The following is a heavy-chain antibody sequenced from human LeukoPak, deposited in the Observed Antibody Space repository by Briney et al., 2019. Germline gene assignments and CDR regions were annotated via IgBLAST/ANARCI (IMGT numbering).Heavy chain of an antibody. CDR1: GFTFSSYG. Sequence: PGGSLRLSCAASGFTFSSYGMSWVRQAPGKGLEWVSAMSGSGGITYYADSVKGRFTISRDNSKNTLYLQMNSLRAEDTAVYYCAADPVTDNLYDSSGYYRYWGQGTLVTVSS. J-gene: IGHJ4*02. CDR3: AADPVTDNLYDSSGYYRY. D-gene: IGHD3-22*01. V-gene: IGHV3-23*01. CDR2: MSGSGGIT.